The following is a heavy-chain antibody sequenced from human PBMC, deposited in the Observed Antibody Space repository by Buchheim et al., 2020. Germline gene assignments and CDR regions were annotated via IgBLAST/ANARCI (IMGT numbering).Heavy chain of an antibody. V-gene: IGHV3-21*01. CDR3: ARDSYGDYVHYYYGMDV. D-gene: IGHD4-17*01. CDR1: GFTFSSYS. J-gene: IGHJ6*02. Sequence: EVQLVESGGGLVKPGGSLRLSCAASGFTFSSYSMNWVRQAPGKGLEWVSSTSSSSSYIYYADSVKGRFTISRDNAKNSLYLQMNSLRAEDTAVYYCARDSYGDYVHYYYGMDVWGQGTT. CDR2: TSSSSSYI.